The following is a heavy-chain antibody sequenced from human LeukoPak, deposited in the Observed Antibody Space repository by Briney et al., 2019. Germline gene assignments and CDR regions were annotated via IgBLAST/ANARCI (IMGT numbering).Heavy chain of an antibody. CDR3: ARYRSGNSYGGLDY. V-gene: IGHV3-23*01. J-gene: IGHJ4*02. D-gene: IGHD5-18*01. CDR2: VSESGDTT. CDR1: GFTFSSYA. Sequence: GGSLRLSCAAFGFTFSSYAMSWVRHAPGKGLEWVSLVSESGDTTHYADSVKGRFTISRDNSKNTLFLQINSLRAEDTALYYCARYRSGNSYGGLDYWGQGTLVTVSS.